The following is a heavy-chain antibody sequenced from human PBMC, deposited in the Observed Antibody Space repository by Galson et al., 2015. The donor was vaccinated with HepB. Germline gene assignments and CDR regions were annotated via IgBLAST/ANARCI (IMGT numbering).Heavy chain of an antibody. J-gene: IGHJ6*02. V-gene: IGHV7-4-1*02. CDR3: VRVTSIYDFSSRAYSYYYYGMDV. Sequence: SVKVSCKASGYTFTSYVINWVRQAPGQGLEWMGGINTNTGTPTYAQGFTGRLVFFLDTSVSTAYLQIRSLTTGDTVVYYCVRVTSIYDFSSRAYSYYYYGMDVCGQETTVAVSS. D-gene: IGHD6-19*01. CDR1: GYTFTSYV. CDR2: INTNTGTP.